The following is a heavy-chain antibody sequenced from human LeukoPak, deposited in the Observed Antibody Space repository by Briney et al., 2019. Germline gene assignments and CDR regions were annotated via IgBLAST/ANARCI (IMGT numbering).Heavy chain of an antibody. Sequence: GGSLRLSCAASGFTFSSYGMHWVRQAPGKGLEWVAFIRYDGSNKYYADSVKGRFTISRDNSKNTLYLQMNSLRAEDTAVYYCARGGSYGYVSDYWGQGTLVTVSS. CDR1: GFTFSSYG. V-gene: IGHV3-30*02. J-gene: IGHJ4*02. CDR3: ARGGSYGYVSDY. CDR2: IRYDGSNK. D-gene: IGHD5-18*01.